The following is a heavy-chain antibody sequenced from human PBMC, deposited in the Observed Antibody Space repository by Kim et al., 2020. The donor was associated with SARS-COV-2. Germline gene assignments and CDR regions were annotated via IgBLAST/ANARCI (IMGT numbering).Heavy chain of an antibody. CDR3: AREVTPGAFDI. D-gene: IGHD2-21*02. CDR2: IYTGGTT. Sequence: GGSLRLSCAASGITVSSNYMSWVRQAPGKGLEWVSIIYTGGTTYYTESVKRRFTISRDNYKNSLYLQMNSLRAGDTAVYYCAREVTPGAFDIWGQGTMVTVST. CDR1: GITVSSNY. V-gene: IGHV3-66*02. J-gene: IGHJ3*02.